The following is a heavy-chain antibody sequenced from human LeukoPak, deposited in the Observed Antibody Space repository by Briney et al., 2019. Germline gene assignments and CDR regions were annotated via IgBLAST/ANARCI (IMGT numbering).Heavy chain of an antibody. Sequence: SETLSLTCTVSGGSISSYYWSWIRQPPGKGLEWIGYICYSGSTNYNPSLKSRVTISVDTSKNQFSLKLSSVTAADTAVYYCARTGYSYGPGPYYFDYWGQGTLVTVSS. CDR3: ARTGYSYGPGPYYFDY. CDR1: GGSISSYY. J-gene: IGHJ4*02. D-gene: IGHD5-18*01. V-gene: IGHV4-59*01. CDR2: ICYSGST.